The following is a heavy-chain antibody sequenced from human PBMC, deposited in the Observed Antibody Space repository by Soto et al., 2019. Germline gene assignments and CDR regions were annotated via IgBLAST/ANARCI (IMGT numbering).Heavy chain of an antibody. D-gene: IGHD3-22*01. CDR3: ARQHYYDSSGYYTWN. CDR2: VHYSGST. J-gene: IGHJ4*02. V-gene: IGHV4-39*01. CDR1: GGYLRSNIYY. Sequence: SETLSLTYSVSGGYLRSNIYYWGWIRPPPGKGLEWIATVHYSGSTYYTPSLKNRVTISADTSNNQFSLRLNSVTAADTAVYYCARQHYYDSSGYYTWNWGQGTLVTVSS.